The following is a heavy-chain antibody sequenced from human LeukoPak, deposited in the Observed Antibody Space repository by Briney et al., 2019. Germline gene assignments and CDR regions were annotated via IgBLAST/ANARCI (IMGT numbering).Heavy chain of an antibody. D-gene: IGHD5-24*01. CDR3: ARDAAGMATMGCKTTFDY. V-gene: IGHV1-2*02. CDR1: GYTFTGYY. CDR2: INPNSGGT. J-gene: IGHJ4*02. Sequence: ASVKVSCKASGYTFTGYYMHWVRQAPGQGLEWMGWINPNSGGTNYAQKFQGRVTMTRDTSISTAYMELSRLRSDDTAVYYCARDAAGMATMGCKTTFDYWGQGTLVTVSS.